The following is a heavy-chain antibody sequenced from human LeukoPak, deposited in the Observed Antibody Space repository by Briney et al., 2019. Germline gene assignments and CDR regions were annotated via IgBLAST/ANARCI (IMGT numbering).Heavy chain of an antibody. CDR1: GGSISSSSSDYY. V-gene: IGHV4-39*07. CDR2: ISYSVST. D-gene: IGHD6-13*01. Sequence: SETLSLTCTVSGGSISSSSSDYYWGWVRQPPGKGLEWIGSISYSVSTYYNPSLKSRVTISADTSNNQFSLRLTSVTAADTAVYYCARVPAAGTGPDYWGQGTLVTVSS. CDR3: ARVPAAGTGPDY. J-gene: IGHJ4*02.